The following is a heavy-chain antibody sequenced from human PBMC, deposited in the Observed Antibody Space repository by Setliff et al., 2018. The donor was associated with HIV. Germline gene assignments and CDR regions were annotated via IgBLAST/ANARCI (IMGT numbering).Heavy chain of an antibody. D-gene: IGHD4-17*01. V-gene: IGHV4-39*01. J-gene: IGHJ5*01. CDR1: DDSISSGGYW. Sequence: PSETLSLTCTVSDDSISSGGYWWAWIRQPPGKELEWIGSVYYSGSTHYNLSLKSRVTMSVDTSRNQFSLKLSSVTAADTAVYYCARQHGDYAFGSWGQGTLVTVSS. CDR2: VYYSGST. CDR3: ARQHGDYAFGS.